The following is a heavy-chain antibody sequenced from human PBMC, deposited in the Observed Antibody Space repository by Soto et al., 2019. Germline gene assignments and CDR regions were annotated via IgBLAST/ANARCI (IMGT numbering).Heavy chain of an antibody. J-gene: IGHJ5*02. CDR1: GFTFSDFY. D-gene: IGHD1-26*01. CDR2: ISGNGRTM. V-gene: IGHV3-11*01. Sequence: PGGSLRLSCAASGFTFSDFYMNWIRQAPGQGLEWLSYISGNGRTMYYADSVKGRFTISRDNTKKSLYLEMTSLRADDSAMDYCARDGRGPSALDLWGQGTLVTVSS. CDR3: ARDGRGPSALDL.